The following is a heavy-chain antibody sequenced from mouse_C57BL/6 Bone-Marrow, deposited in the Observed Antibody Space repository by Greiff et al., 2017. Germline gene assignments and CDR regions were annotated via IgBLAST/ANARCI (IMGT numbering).Heavy chain of an antibody. CDR2: INPGSGGT. V-gene: IGHV1-54*01. CDR3: ARGGTYYGSSVYAMDY. Sequence: QVQLQQSGAELVRPGTSVKVSCKASGYAFTNYLIEWVKQRPGQGLEWIGVINPGSGGTNYNEKFKGKATLTADKSSSTAYMQRSSLTSEDSAVYVCARGGTYYGSSVYAMDYWGQGTSVTVSS. CDR1: GYAFTNYL. J-gene: IGHJ4*01. D-gene: IGHD1-1*01.